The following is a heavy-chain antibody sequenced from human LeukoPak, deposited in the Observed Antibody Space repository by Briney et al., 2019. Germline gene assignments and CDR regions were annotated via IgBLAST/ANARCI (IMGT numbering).Heavy chain of an antibody. CDR2: INPNSGGT. V-gene: IGHV1-2*02. D-gene: IGHD5-12*01. CDR1: GYTFTGYY. CDR3: ARGGVRGYSGYDQHYYYYYYMDV. J-gene: IGHJ6*03. Sequence: ASVKVSCKASGYTFTGYYMHWVRQAPGQGLGWMGWINPNSGGTNYAQKFQGRVTMTRDTSISTAYMELSRLRSDDTAVYYCARGGVRGYSGYDQHYYYYYYMDVWGKGTTVTVSS.